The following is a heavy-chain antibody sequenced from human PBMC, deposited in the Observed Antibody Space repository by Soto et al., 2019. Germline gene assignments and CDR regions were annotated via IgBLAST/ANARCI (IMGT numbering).Heavy chain of an antibody. CDR1: GYTFTSYA. V-gene: IGHV1-3*01. CDR3: AREVSVEWLGELGGMEY. CDR2: INAGNGNT. J-gene: IGHJ4*02. D-gene: IGHD3-10*01. Sequence: ASVKVSCKASGYTFTSYAMHWVRQAAGQRLEWMGWINAGNGNTKYSQKFQGRVTITRDTSASTAYMELSSLRSEDTAVYYCAREVSVEWLGELGGMEYWGQRTLVIVSS.